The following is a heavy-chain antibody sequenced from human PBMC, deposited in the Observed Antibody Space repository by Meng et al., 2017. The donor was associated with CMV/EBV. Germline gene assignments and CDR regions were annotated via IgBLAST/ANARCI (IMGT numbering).Heavy chain of an antibody. D-gene: IGHD6-6*01. CDR2: ISPNSGGT. CDR1: GYTFTDYY. CDR3: ARDVSSSVLVSWFDP. J-gene: IGHJ5*02. V-gene: IGHV1-2*02. Sequence: ASVKVSCKASGYTFTDYYMHWVRQVPGQGLEWMGWISPNSGGTNYAQKFQGRVTMTRDTSISTAHMELSRLRSDDTAVYYCARDVSSSVLVSWFDPWGQGTLVTVSS.